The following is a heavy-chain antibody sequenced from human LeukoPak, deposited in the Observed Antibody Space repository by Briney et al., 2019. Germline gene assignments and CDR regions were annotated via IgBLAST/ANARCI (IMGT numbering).Heavy chain of an antibody. CDR2: IYYSGTT. CDR3: ARWVGDRGGMDV. V-gene: IGHV4-59*12. Sequence: SETLSLTCTVSGGSISSYYWSWIRQPPGKGLEWIGYIYYSGTTNYNPSLKSRVSISVDTSKNQFSRKLSSVTAADTAVYFCARWVGDRGGMDVWGQGTTVTVSS. D-gene: IGHD1-26*01. J-gene: IGHJ6*02. CDR1: GGSISSYY.